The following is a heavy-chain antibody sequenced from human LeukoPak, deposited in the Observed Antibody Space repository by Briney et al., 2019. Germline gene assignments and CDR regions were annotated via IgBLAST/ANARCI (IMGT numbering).Heavy chain of an antibody. Sequence: PSETLSLTCTVSGGSISSGSYYWSWIRQPAGKGLEWIGRIYTSGSTNYNPSLKSRVTISVDTSKNQFSLKLSSVTAADTAVYYCARARQRYDFWSGYSLEIDYWGQGTLVTVSS. V-gene: IGHV4-61*02. D-gene: IGHD3-3*01. CDR1: GGSISSGSYY. CDR2: IYTSGST. J-gene: IGHJ4*02. CDR3: ARARQRYDFWSGYSLEIDY.